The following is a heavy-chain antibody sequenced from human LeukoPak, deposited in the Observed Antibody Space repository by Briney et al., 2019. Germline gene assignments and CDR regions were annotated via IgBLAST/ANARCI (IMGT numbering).Heavy chain of an antibody. CDR1: GFTFSSYS. CDR2: ISSSSSTI. CDR3: AKDGRRSLDP. Sequence: GGSLRLSCAASGFTFSSYSMNWVRQAPGKGLEWVSYISSSSSTIYYADSVKGRFTISRDNAKNSLYLQMNSLRAEDTAVYYCAKDGRRSLDPWGQGTLVTVSS. V-gene: IGHV3-48*04. J-gene: IGHJ5*02.